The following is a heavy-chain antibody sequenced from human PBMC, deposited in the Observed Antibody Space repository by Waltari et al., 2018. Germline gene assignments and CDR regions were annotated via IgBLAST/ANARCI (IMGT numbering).Heavy chain of an antibody. Sequence: LESGGGLVQPGGSLRLSCVASGFAFKSYAMAWVRQAPGKGLEWVSTITAFGSGTYYADFVRGRFTSSRDNSQSTLYLQVKSLTADDTAVYYCAKGVGASQFLDYWGQGTLVTVSS. CDR1: GFAFKSYA. V-gene: IGHV3-23*01. CDR2: ITAFGSGT. J-gene: IGHJ4*02. D-gene: IGHD1-26*01. CDR3: AKGVGASQFLDY.